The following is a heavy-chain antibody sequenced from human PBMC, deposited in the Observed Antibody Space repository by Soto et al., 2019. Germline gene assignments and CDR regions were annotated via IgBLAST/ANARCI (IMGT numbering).Heavy chain of an antibody. D-gene: IGHD1-26*01. Sequence: PGGSLRLSCAASGSTFSSYAMSWVRQAPGKGLEWVSAISGSGGSTYYADSVKGRFTISRDNSKNTLYLQMNSLRAEDTAVYYCAKAHSGSYFSSDDAFDIWGQGTMVTVSS. J-gene: IGHJ3*02. CDR1: GSTFSSYA. CDR3: AKAHSGSYFSSDDAFDI. CDR2: ISGSGGST. V-gene: IGHV3-23*01.